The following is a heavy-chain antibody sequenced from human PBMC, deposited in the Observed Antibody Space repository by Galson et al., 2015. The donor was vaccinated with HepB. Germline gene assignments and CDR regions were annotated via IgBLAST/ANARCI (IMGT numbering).Heavy chain of an antibody. CDR2: IIPIFGIA. Sequence: SVTVSCKASGGTFSSYAISWVRQAPGQGLEWMGGIIPIFGIANYAQKFQGRVTITADESTSTAYMALSSLRSEDTAVYYCARSIAAAEADYYYGMDVWGQGTTVTVSS. V-gene: IGHV1-69*13. D-gene: IGHD6-13*01. CDR1: GGTFSSYA. J-gene: IGHJ6*02. CDR3: ARSIAAAEADYYYGMDV.